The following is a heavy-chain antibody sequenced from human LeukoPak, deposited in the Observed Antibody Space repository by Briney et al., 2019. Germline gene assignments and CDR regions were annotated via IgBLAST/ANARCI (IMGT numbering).Heavy chain of an antibody. J-gene: IGHJ4*02. D-gene: IGHD3-22*01. CDR1: GFTFSSYA. CDR2: ISGSGGST. CDR3: AKMYYYDSSGYNMGY. Sequence: GGSLRLSCAASGFTFSSYAMSWVRQAPGKGLEWVSAISGSGGSTYYADSVKGRFTISRDNSKNTLYLQMNSLRAVDTAVYYCAKMYYYDSSGYNMGYWGQGTLVTVSS. V-gene: IGHV3-23*01.